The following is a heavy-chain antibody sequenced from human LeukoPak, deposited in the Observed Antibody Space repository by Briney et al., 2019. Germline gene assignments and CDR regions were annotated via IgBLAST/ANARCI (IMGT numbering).Heavy chain of an antibody. CDR2: ISWNSGSI. CDR1: GFTFDDYA. D-gene: IGHD6-6*01. CDR3: ATSYY. V-gene: IGHV3-9*01. J-gene: IGHJ4*02. Sequence: GRSLRLSCAASGFTFDDYAMHWVRQAPGKGLEWVSGISWNSGSIGYADSVKGRFTISRVNAKNSLYLQMNSLRAEDTALYYCATSYYWGQGTLVTVSS.